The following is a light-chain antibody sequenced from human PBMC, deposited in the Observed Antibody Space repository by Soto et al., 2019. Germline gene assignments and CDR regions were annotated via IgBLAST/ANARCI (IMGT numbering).Light chain of an antibody. CDR3: QHYNSYWT. J-gene: IGKJ1*01. CDR1: QSISSW. CDR2: DAS. V-gene: IGKV1-5*01. Sequence: DIQMTQSPSTLSASVRDRVTITCRASQSISSWLAWYQQKPGKAPKLLIYDASSLESGVPSRFSGSGSGTEFTLTISSLQPDDFATYYCQHYNSYWTFGQGTKVDIK.